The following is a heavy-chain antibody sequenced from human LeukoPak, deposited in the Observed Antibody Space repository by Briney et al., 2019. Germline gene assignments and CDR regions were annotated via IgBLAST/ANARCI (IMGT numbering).Heavy chain of an antibody. V-gene: IGHV1-2*02. J-gene: IGHJ4*02. CDR1: GYTFTGYY. Sequence: GASVKVSCKASGYTFTGYYMHWVRQAPGQGLEWMGWINPNSGGTNYAQKFQGRVTMTRDTSISTAYMELSRLRSDDTAVYYCARAGLWFGELLSGTLFDYWGQGTLVTVSS. D-gene: IGHD3-10*01. CDR2: INPNSGGT. CDR3: ARAGLWFGELLSGTLFDY.